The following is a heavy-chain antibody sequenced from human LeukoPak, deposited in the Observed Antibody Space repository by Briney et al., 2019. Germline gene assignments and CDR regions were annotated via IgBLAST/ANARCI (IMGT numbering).Heavy chain of an antibody. D-gene: IGHD3-10*01. CDR2: INPNSGGT. CDR3: ARVATRGSGTHFDY. J-gene: IGHJ4*01. V-gene: IGHV1-2*02. Sequence: GASVKVSCKASGYTFTGYYMHWVRQAPGQGLEWMGWINPNSGGTNYAQKFQGRVTMTRDTSISTAYMELSRLRSDDTAVYYCARVATRGSGTHFDYWGHGTLVTVSS. CDR1: GYTFTGYY.